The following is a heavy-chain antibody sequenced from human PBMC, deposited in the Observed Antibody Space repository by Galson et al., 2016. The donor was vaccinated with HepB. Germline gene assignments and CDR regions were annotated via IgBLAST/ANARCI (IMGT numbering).Heavy chain of an antibody. Sequence: SVKVSCKASGYTFSNYGISWVRQAPEQGLEWLGWISVYNVNTTRAQKLQGRVTLTTDTYTTTAYMELRNLRSDDTGVYFCARSGKAAAWTLRHWGQGTLITVSS. V-gene: IGHV1-18*01. CDR1: GYTFSNYG. CDR3: ARSGKAAAWTLRH. CDR2: ISVYNVNT. D-gene: IGHD6-13*01. J-gene: IGHJ4*02.